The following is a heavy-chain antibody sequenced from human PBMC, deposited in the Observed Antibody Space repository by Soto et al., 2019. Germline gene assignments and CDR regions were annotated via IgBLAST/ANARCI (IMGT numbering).Heavy chain of an antibody. J-gene: IGHJ4*02. CDR2: VSRGGST. CDR3: AKRRGAGGHFDY. Sequence: GGSLRLSCAASGFAFTSYAMGWVRQAPGKGLECVSVVSRGGSTHYADSVTGRFIVSRDNSKNTVSLQMNSLRADDTAVYYCAKRRGAGGHFDYWGQGALVTVSS. D-gene: IGHD2-15*01. V-gene: IGHV3-23*01. CDR1: GFAFTSYA.